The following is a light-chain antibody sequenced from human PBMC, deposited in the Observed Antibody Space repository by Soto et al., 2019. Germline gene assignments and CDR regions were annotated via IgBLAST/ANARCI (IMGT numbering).Light chain of an antibody. Sequence: DIVMTQSPDSLAVSLGERATFNCKSSQSVLHTSNNKNYLAWFQQKPGQPPKLLIYWASTRESGVPDRFSGGGSGTDFTLTISSLQDEDVAVYYCQRYYSTPFTFGPGTKVDVK. J-gene: IGKJ3*01. CDR3: QRYYSTPFT. V-gene: IGKV4-1*01. CDR2: WAS. CDR1: QSVLHTSNNKNY.